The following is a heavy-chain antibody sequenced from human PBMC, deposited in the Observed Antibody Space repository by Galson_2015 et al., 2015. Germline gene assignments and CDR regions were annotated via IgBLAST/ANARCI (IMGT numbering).Heavy chain of an antibody. Sequence: SLRLSCAASGFTFSSYSMNWVRQAPGKGLEWVSSISSSSSYIYYADSVKGRFTISRDNAKNSLYLQMNSLRAEDTAVYYCARDPRAVVPAAIPYYYMDVWGKGTTVTVSS. D-gene: IGHD2-2*02. CDR3: ARDPRAVVPAAIPYYYMDV. CDR2: ISSSSSYI. CDR1: GFTFSSYS. V-gene: IGHV3-21*01. J-gene: IGHJ6*03.